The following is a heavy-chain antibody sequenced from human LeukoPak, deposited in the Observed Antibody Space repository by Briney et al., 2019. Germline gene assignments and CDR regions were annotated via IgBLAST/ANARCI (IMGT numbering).Heavy chain of an antibody. J-gene: IGHJ3*02. CDR3: ARDSHRVLRYFDWFSHAFDI. D-gene: IGHD3-9*01. V-gene: IGHV1-69*04. CDR2: IIPILGIA. Sequence: ASVKVSCKASGGTFSSYAISWVRQAPGQGLEWMGRIIPILGIANYAQKFQGRVTITADKSTSTAYMELSSLRSEDTAVYYCARDSHRVLRYFDWFSHAFDIWGQGTMVTVSS. CDR1: GGTFSSYA.